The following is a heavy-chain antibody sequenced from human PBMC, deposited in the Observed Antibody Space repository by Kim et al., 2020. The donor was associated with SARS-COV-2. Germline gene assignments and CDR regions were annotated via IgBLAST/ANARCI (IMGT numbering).Heavy chain of an antibody. J-gene: IGHJ3*01. CDR3: ARGHITTFFD. V-gene: IGHV1-8*01. CDR2: MNPNSGNT. Sequence: ASVKVSCKAAGYTFTRYAINWVRQAPGQGLEWMGWMNPNSGNTSYAQKFQGRVTITSDTSASTAYMELSSLRFEDTAFYYCARGHITTFFD. D-gene: IGHD3-10*02. CDR1: GYTFTRYA.